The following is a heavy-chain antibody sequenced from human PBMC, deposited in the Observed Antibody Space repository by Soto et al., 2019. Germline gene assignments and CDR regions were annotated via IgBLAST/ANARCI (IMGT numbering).Heavy chain of an antibody. CDR3: ARQGNGAEGFDF. D-gene: IGHD4-17*01. CDR2: IYPGDSDT. V-gene: IGHV5-51*01. CDR1: GYSFSSHW. J-gene: IGHJ4*02. Sequence: GESLKISCQGSGYSFSSHWIGWVRQMPGKGLDWVGIIYPGDSDTRYSPSFLGQVTISADKSINTAYLQWSSLKASDTAMYYCARQGNGAEGFDFWGQGTLVTVSS.